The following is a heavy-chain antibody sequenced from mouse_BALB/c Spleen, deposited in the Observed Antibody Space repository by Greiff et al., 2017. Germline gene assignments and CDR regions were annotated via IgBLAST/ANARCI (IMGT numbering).Heavy chain of an antibody. V-gene: IGHV3-2*02. CDR2: ISYSGST. Sequence: EVQLQESGPGLVKPSQSLSLTCTVTGYSITSDYAWNWIRQFPGNKLEWMGYISYSGSTSYNPSLKSRISITRDTSKNQFFLQLNSVTTEDTATYYCARRAPGITTGYYAMDYWGQGTSVTVSS. J-gene: IGHJ4*01. CDR3: ARRAPGITTGYYAMDY. CDR1: GYSITSDYA. D-gene: IGHD1-1*01.